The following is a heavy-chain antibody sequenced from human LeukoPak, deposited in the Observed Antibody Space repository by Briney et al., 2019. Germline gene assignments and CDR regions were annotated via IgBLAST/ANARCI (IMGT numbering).Heavy chain of an antibody. CDR2: INTNTGNP. CDR1: GYIFTSYA. Sequence: GASVKVSCKASGYIFTSYAMSWVRQAPGQGLEWMGWINTNTGNPTYAQGFTGRFVFSLDTSVSTAYLQISSLKAEDTAVYYCASSPLYYYGSGSYPGWGQGTLVTVSS. CDR3: ASSPLYYYGSGSYPG. D-gene: IGHD3-10*01. J-gene: IGHJ4*02. V-gene: IGHV7-4-1*02.